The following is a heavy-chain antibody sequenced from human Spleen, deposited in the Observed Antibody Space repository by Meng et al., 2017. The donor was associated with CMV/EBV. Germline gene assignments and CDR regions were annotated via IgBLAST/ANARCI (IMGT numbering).Heavy chain of an antibody. Sequence: GESLKISCTTSGFTFGDYAMSWVRQAPGKGLDWVGFIRSKAYRGTTEYAASVKGRFTISRDESKSIVYLQMSSLNTEDTAVYYCTRNSLYYDILTGYSTAAYLDYWGQGTLVTVSS. V-gene: IGHV3-49*04. D-gene: IGHD3-9*01. CDR2: IRSKAYRGTT. CDR3: TRNSLYYDILTGYSTAAYLDY. CDR1: GFTFGDYA. J-gene: IGHJ4*02.